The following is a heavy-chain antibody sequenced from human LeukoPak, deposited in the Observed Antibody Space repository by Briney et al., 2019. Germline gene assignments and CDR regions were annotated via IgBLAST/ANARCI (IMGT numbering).Heavy chain of an antibody. Sequence: SETLCLTCTVSGGSLSSPNSYSGWIRQPPGKGLEWIGSIFYDGTTYYNPSLKSRVTISVDTSKSQFSLTLRSVTAADTAVYYCARRVVACTTVDFWGQGNLVTVSS. CDR1: GGSLSSPNSY. D-gene: IGHD6-19*01. V-gene: IGHV4-39*01. CDR3: ARRVVACTTVDF. CDR2: IFYDGTT. J-gene: IGHJ4*02.